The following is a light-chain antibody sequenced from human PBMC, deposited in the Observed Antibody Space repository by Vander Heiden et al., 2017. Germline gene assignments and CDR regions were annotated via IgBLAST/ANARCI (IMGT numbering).Light chain of an antibody. Sequence: IVMTQSPATLSVSPGERATLSCRASQSVSNNLAWYQQKPGQAPRLLIYGASPRATDIPVRFSGSGSGTEFTLSISSLQSEDFAVYYCQQYNSWPRTFGQGTRVEIK. CDR2: GAS. J-gene: IGKJ1*01. CDR3: QQYNSWPRT. V-gene: IGKV3-15*01. CDR1: QSVSNN.